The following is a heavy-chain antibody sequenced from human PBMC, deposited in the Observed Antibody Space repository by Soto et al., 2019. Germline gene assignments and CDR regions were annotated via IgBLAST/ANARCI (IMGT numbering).Heavy chain of an antibody. D-gene: IGHD1-26*01. CDR2: IHHSGST. CDR3: ARDTGTYPHYFDY. CDR1: GGSISSGENF. J-gene: IGHJ4*02. Sequence: PSETLSLTCTVSGGSISSGENFWNWIRQSPGKGLEWIGYIHHSGSTYYNPSLKSRLTISVDTSKNQISLKLNSVTAADTAVYYCARDTGTYPHYFDYWGQGTLVTVSS. V-gene: IGHV4-30-4*01.